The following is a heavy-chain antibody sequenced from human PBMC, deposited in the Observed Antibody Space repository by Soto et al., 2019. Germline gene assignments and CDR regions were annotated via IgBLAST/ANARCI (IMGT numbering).Heavy chain of an antibody. CDR2: INPSGGST. Sequence: ASVKVSCKASGYTFTSYYMHWVRQAPGQGLEWMGIINPSGGSTSYAQKFQGRVTMTRDTSTSTVYMELSSLRSEDTAVYYCARDLYYYDSSGYWDYWGQGTLVTLSS. CDR3: ARDLYYYDSSGYWDY. CDR1: GYTFTSYY. V-gene: IGHV1-46*03. D-gene: IGHD3-22*01. J-gene: IGHJ4*02.